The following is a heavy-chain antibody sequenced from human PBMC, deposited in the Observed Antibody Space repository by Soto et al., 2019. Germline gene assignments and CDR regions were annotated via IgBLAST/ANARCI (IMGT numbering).Heavy chain of an antibody. CDR3: ARGKWFGNWFDP. V-gene: IGHV4-34*01. CDR1: GGSSSGYY. Sequence: PSETLYLTSAVYGGSSSGYYCSCIRQPSKKGLEWIGEINHSGSTNYNPSLKSRVTISVDTSKNQFSLKLSSVTAADTAVYYCARGKWFGNWFDPWGQGTLVTVSS. D-gene: IGHD3-10*01. J-gene: IGHJ5*02. CDR2: INHSGST.